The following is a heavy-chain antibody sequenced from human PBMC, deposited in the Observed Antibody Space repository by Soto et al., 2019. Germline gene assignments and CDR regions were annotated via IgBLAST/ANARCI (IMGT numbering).Heavy chain of an antibody. Sequence: QVQLVQSGAEVKKPGASVKVSCKASGYTFTSYGISWVRQAPGQGLEWMGWISTYNGNTNYAQKLQGRVTMTTDTSTSTAYMELRSLRSDDTAVYYCARATFGGVIVISSDYWGQGTLVTVSS. D-gene: IGHD3-16*02. J-gene: IGHJ4*02. CDR3: ARATFGGVIVISSDY. CDR1: GYTFTSYG. V-gene: IGHV1-18*01. CDR2: ISTYNGNT.